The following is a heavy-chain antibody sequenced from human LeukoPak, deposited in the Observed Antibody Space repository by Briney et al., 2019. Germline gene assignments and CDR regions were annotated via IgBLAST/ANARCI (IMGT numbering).Heavy chain of an antibody. Sequence: GSLRLSCAASGFTVSGNYMSWVRQAPGKGLDWVSVIYVGGRTYYADSVKGRFTISRDNSKNMLYLQMNSLRAEDTAVYYCASTSGYTHYYFDYWGQGTLVTVSS. CDR3: ASTSGYTHYYFDY. CDR1: GFTVSGNY. D-gene: IGHD5-12*01. V-gene: IGHV3-53*01. J-gene: IGHJ4*02. CDR2: IYVGGRT.